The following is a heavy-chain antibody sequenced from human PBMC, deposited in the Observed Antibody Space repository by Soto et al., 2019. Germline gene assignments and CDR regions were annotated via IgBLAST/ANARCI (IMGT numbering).Heavy chain of an antibody. J-gene: IGHJ4*02. V-gene: IGHV4-59*01. D-gene: IGHD3-10*01. CDR3: ARGTYYFDY. CDR2: IYYSGST. CDR1: GGSLSSFY. Sequence: SETPSPPRPVSGGSLSSFYWNWIRQPPGKGLEWIGYIYYSGSTNYNPSLKSRVTISVDTSKNQFSLKLSSVTAADTAVYYCARGTYYFDYWGQGTLVTVSS.